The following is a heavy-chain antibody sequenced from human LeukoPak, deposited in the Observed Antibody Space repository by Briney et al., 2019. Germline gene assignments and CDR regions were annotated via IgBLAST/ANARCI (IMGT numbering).Heavy chain of an antibody. CDR1: GFSLSTSGVG. D-gene: IGHD3-10*01. V-gene: IGHV2-5*02. J-gene: IGHJ5*02. CDR3: APQRVNLVPGATDSNWFDP. CDR2: IYWDDDK. Sequence: SGPTLVKPPQTLTLTCTFSGFSLSTSGVGVGWIRQPPGKALEWLALIYWDDDKRYSPSLKSRLTITKDTSKNQVVLTMTNMDPVDTGPYYRAPQRVNLVPGATDSNWFDPWGQGTLVTVSS.